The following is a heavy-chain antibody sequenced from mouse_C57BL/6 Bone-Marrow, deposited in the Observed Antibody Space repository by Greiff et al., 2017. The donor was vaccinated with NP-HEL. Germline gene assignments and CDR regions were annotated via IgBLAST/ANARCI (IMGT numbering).Heavy chain of an antibody. J-gene: IGHJ3*01. CDR1: GYTFTSYW. CDR3: ARKGDGNYPSWFAY. V-gene: IGHV1-62-3*01. CDR2: IDPNSGGT. Sequence: QVQLQQPGAELVKPGASVKLSCKASGYTFTSYWMHWVKQRPGRGLEWIGRIDPNSGGTKYNEKFKGKATLTVDTSSSTAYMELHSLTSEDSAVYFCARKGDGNYPSWFAYWGQGTLVTVSA. D-gene: IGHD2-1*01.